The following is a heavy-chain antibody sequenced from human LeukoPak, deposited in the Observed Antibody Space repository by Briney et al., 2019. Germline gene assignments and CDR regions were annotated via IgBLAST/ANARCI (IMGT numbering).Heavy chain of an antibody. CDR1: GGSISSYY. J-gene: IGHJ5*02. Sequence: SETLSLTCTVSGGSISSYYWSWIRQPLGKGLEWIGYIYYGGSTNYNPSLKSRVTLSVDTSKNQFSLKLSSVTAADTAVYYCAREEDYGGNSGWFDPWGQGTLVTVSS. V-gene: IGHV4-59*01. CDR3: AREEDYGGNSGWFDP. D-gene: IGHD4-23*01. CDR2: IYYGGST.